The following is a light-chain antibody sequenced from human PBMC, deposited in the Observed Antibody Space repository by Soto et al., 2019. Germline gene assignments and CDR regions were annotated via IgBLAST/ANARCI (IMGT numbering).Light chain of an antibody. CDR3: QQYNSQWT. CDR2: EAS. CDR1: QSISNW. Sequence: IQMTQSPSTLSASVRDRVTITCRASQSISNWLAWYQQKPGKAPKLLIYEASILESGVPSRFSGSGSGTEFTLTISSLQPDDFATYYCQQYNSQWTFGQGTKVEIK. V-gene: IGKV1-5*03. J-gene: IGKJ1*01.